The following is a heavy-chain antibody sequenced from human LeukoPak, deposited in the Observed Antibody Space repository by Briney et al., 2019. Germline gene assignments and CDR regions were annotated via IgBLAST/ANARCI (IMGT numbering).Heavy chain of an antibody. V-gene: IGHV4-59*01. CDR2: IYYSGST. J-gene: IGHJ4*02. CDR1: GGSISSYY. CDR3: ARDGDYYDSSGHGYFDY. Sequence: SETLSLTCTVSGGSISSYYWSWIRQPPGKGLEWIGYIYYSGSTNYNPSLKSRVTISVDTSSNQFSLKLSSVTAADTAVYYCARDGDYYDSSGHGYFDYWGQGTLVTVSS. D-gene: IGHD3-22*01.